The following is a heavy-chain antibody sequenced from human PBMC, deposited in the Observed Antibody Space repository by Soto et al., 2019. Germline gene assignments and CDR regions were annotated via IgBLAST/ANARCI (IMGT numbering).Heavy chain of an antibody. CDR1: SGSFSGYY. Sequence: PSETLSLTCSIYSGSFSGYYGIWIRPPPGKGLEWIGEISQSGNTNYSPSLKSRVSISIDTSMKQFSLNLASVSAADTAVYYCARAPKVSGSSQTRPDFWGQGTLVTVSA. J-gene: IGHJ4*02. D-gene: IGHD6-6*01. V-gene: IGHV4-34*01. CDR3: ARAPKVSGSSQTRPDF. CDR2: ISQSGNT.